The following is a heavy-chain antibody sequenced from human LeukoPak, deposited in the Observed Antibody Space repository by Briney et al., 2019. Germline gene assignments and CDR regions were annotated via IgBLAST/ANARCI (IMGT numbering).Heavy chain of an antibody. V-gene: IGHV3-53*01. CDR1: GFTVSTYY. J-gene: IGHJ2*01. CDR3: ARVGDHYHWYFDL. CDR2: IYSGGST. Sequence: GGSLRLSCAASGFTVSTYYMTWVRQAPGKGLECVSVIYSGGSTYYADSVKGRFTISRDSSKNTLFLHMNGLRTDDTAIYYCARVGDHYHWYFDLWGRGTRVSVSS. D-gene: IGHD3-10*01.